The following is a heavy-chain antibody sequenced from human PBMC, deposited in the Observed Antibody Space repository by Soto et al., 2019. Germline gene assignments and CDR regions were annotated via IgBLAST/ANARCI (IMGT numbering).Heavy chain of an antibody. V-gene: IGHV3-23*01. CDR2: ISGSGSNT. D-gene: IGHD2-8*02. CDR1: GFTFGSYA. Sequence: EVQLLESGGGLVQPEGSLRLSCAASGFTFGSYAVTWVRQAPGKGLKWVSDISGSGSNTYYADSVKGRFAISRDKSKDTLYLQMNSLRAEDTAVYYCPQGHCTGGGCKRQYRYFDLGGRGTLVTV. CDR3: PQGHCTGGGCKRQYRYFDL. J-gene: IGHJ2*01.